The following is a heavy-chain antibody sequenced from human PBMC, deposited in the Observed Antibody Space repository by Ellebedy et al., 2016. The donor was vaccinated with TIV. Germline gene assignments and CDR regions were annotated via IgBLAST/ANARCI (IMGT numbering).Heavy chain of an antibody. J-gene: IGHJ2*01. CDR2: VYYTGLT. Sequence: MPSETLSLTCTVSGGSMINYYLRWVRQSPEKGLEWIAYVYYTGLTNYNPSLGSRVTISLDTSKRQFSLNLRSLTAADTAVYDCARSSAGGFDYWYFDLWGRGTLVTVSS. CDR3: ARSSAGGFDYWYFDL. D-gene: IGHD6-19*01. V-gene: IGHV4-59*01. CDR1: GGSMINYY.